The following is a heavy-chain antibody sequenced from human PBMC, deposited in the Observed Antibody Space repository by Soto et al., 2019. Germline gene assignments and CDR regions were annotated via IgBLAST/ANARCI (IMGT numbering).Heavy chain of an antibody. V-gene: IGHV1-8*01. CDR3: ARGNQPYYYDSSGYDY. D-gene: IGHD3-22*01. CDR1: GYTFTSYD. CDR2: MNPNSGNT. J-gene: IGHJ4*02. Sequence: SGYTFTSYDINWVRQATGQGLEWMGWMNPNSGNTGYAQKFQGRVTMTRNTSISTAYMELSSLRSEDTAVYYCARGNQPYYYDSSGYDYWGQGTLVTVSS.